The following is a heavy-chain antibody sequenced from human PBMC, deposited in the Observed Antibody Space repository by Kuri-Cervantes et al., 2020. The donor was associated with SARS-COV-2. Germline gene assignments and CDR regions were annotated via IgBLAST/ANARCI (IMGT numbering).Heavy chain of an antibody. CDR2: IYYSGST. J-gene: IGHJ5*02. CDR3: ARCAVDTAMVPARNWFDP. D-gene: IGHD5-18*01. Sequence: SETLSLTCTVSGGSISSHYWSWIRQPPGKGLEWIRYIYYSGSTNYNPSLKSRVTISVDTSKNQFSLKLSSVTAADTAVYYCARCAVDTAMVPARNWFDPWGQGTLVTVSS. V-gene: IGHV4-59*08. CDR1: GGSISSHY.